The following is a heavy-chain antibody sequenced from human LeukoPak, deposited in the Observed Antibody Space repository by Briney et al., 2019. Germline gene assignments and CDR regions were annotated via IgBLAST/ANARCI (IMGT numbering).Heavy chain of an antibody. CDR2: IYKTGST. D-gene: IGHD3-22*01. J-gene: IGHJ4*02. V-gene: IGHV4-39*01. CDR1: GGSIISTTYY. CDR3: ARVDYYDSSGYYVRYFDY. Sequence: SETLSLTCTVAGGSIISTTYYWAWIRQPPGKGLEWIGRIYKTGSTNYSPSLKSRVFISVDTSNNQFSLKLSSVTAADTAVYYCARVDYYDSSGYYVRYFDYWDQGTLVTVSS.